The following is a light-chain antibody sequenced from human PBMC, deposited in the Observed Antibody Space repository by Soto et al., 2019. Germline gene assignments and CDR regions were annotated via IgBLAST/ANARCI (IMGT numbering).Light chain of an antibody. Sequence: QSALTQPPSASGSPGQSVTISCTGTSNDVGGHNYVSWYQQHPGKAPKLMIYEVTKRPSGVPDRFSGSKSGNTASLTVSGLQAEDEADYYCSSYAGSNNLVFGGGTKVTVL. J-gene: IGLJ2*01. CDR1: SNDVGGHNY. CDR2: EVT. CDR3: SSYAGSNNLV. V-gene: IGLV2-8*01.